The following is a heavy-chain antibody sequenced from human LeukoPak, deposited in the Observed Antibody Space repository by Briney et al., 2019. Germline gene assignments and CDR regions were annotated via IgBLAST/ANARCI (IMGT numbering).Heavy chain of an antibody. Sequence: SETLSLTCAASGGSISSNNWWSWVRQPPGKGLEWIGEIYHSGSTTYNPSLKSRVTISVDKSKNQFSLELSSMAAADTAVYFCARKDSNYGGFDYWGQGTLVTVSS. V-gene: IGHV4-4*02. CDR3: ARKDSNYGGFDY. CDR1: GGSISSNNW. D-gene: IGHD4-11*01. CDR2: IYHSGST. J-gene: IGHJ4*02.